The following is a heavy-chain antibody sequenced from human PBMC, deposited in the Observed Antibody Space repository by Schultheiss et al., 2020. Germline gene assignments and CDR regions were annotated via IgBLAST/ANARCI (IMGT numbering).Heavy chain of an antibody. CDR3: ASTDYGDYVSFGY. V-gene: IGHV3-33*08. CDR2: IWYDGSNK. D-gene: IGHD4-17*01. Sequence: WGSLRLSCAASGFTFSNAWMHWVRQAPGKGLEWVAVIWYDGSNKYYADSVKGRFTISRDNSKNTLYLQMNSLRAEDTAVYYCASTDYGDYVSFGYWGQGTLVTVAS. J-gene: IGHJ4*02. CDR1: GFTFSNAW.